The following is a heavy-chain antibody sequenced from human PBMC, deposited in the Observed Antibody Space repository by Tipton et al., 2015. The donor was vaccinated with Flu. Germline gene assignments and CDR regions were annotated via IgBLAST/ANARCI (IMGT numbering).Heavy chain of an antibody. J-gene: IGHJ4*02. V-gene: IGHV3-33*01. CDR3: ARDDGDCVDY. CDR2: IWYDGSKK. CDR1: GFTFIRYG. Sequence: CAASGFTFIRYGMHWVRLAPGKGLEWVAFIWYDGSKKYYADSVKGRFTTSRDNSRNTLYLQMNSLRAEDTGVYFCARDDGDCVDYWGQGTLVTVSS. D-gene: IGHD2-21*02.